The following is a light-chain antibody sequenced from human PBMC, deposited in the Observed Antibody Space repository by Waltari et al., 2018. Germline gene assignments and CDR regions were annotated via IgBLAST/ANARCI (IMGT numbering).Light chain of an antibody. CDR2: VNSDGSH. CDR3: QTGGHGTWV. CDR1: SGPSTTG. V-gene: IGLV4-69*01. Sequence: QLVLTQSPSASAPLAASVKLTCTLSSGPSTTGGAWLQQQPEKGPRFLMKVNSDGSHTKGDEIPDRFSGSSSGAERYLTISSLQSEDEADYYCQTGGHGTWVFGGGTKLTVL. J-gene: IGLJ3*02.